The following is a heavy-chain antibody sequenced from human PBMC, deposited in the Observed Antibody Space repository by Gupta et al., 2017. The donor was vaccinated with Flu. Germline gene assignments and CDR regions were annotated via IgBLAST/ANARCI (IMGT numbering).Heavy chain of an antibody. D-gene: IGHD2-2*01. V-gene: IGHV1-69*01. J-gene: IGHJ6*02. Sequence: VRQAPGQGLEWMRGIIPIFGTANYAQKFQGRVTITADESTSTAYMELSSLRSEDTAVYYCAREWGGYCSSTSCYFYYGMDVWGQGTTVTVSS. CDR3: AREWGGYCSSTSCYFYYGMDV. CDR2: IIPIFGTA.